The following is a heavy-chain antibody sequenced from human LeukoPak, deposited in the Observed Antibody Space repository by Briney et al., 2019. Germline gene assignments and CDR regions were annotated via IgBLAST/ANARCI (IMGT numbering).Heavy chain of an antibody. J-gene: IGHJ3*02. CDR1: GGSISSYY. CDR3: ARAAYYDILTGHDAFDI. V-gene: IGHV4-4*07. Sequence: SETLSLTCTVSGGSISSYYWSWIRQPAGKGLEWIGRIYTSGSTNYNPSLKSRVTMSVDTSMNQFSLKLSSVTAADTAVYYCARAAYYDILTGHDAFDIWGQGTMVTVSS. D-gene: IGHD3-9*01. CDR2: IYTSGST.